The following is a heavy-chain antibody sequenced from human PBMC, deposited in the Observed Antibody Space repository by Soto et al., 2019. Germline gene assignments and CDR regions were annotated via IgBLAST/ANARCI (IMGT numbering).Heavy chain of an antibody. V-gene: IGHV1-3*01. Sequence: ASVKVSCKASGYSFSNFAMHWVRQAPGQRLEWMGWINAGNGNTKYSQKFQGRVTITRDTSASTAYMELSSLRSEDTAVYYCARSITLAGDYWGQGTLVTVSS. D-gene: IGHD1-20*01. CDR3: ARSITLAGDY. CDR2: INAGNGNT. J-gene: IGHJ4*02. CDR1: GYSFSNFA.